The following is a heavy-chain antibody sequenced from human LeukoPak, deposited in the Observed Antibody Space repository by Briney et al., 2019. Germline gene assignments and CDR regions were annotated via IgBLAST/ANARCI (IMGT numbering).Heavy chain of an antibody. CDR3: ARDGDSSSWPHRNWFDP. J-gene: IGHJ5*02. V-gene: IGHV3-48*01. D-gene: IGHD6-13*01. CDR2: ISSSSSTI. Sequence: GGSLRLSYAASGFTFSSYSMNWVRQAPGKGLEWVSYISSSSSTIYYADSVKGRFTISRDNAKNSLYLQMNGLRAEDTAVYYCARDGDSSSWPHRNWFDPWGQGTLVTVSS. CDR1: GFTFSSYS.